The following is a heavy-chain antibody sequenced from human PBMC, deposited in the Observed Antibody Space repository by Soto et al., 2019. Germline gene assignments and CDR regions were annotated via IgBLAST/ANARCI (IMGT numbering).Heavy chain of an antibody. Sequence: PSETLSLTCTVSGGSISSYYWSWIRQPAGKGLEWIGRIYTSGSTNYNPSLKSRVTMSVDTSKNQSSLKLSSVTAADTAVYYCARDRGTIFGVVMEYYYYGMDVWGQGTTVTVSS. D-gene: IGHD3-3*01. CDR3: ARDRGTIFGVVMEYYYYGMDV. J-gene: IGHJ6*02. CDR1: GGSISSYY. V-gene: IGHV4-4*07. CDR2: IYTSGST.